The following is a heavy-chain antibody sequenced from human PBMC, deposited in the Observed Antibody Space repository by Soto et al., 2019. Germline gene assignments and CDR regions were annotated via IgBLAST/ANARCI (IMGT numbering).Heavy chain of an antibody. V-gene: IGHV4-28*01. Sequence: QVQLQESGPGLVKPSDTLSLTCAVSGYSISSSNWWGWIRQPPGKGLEWIGYIYYSGTTYYNPSLKSRDTMSVDTAKNQFSLKLTSVTAVDTAVYYCARREIQGPIDYWGQGTLVTVSS. CDR3: ARREIQGPIDY. CDR2: IYYSGTT. D-gene: IGHD1-26*01. J-gene: IGHJ4*02. CDR1: GYSISSSNW.